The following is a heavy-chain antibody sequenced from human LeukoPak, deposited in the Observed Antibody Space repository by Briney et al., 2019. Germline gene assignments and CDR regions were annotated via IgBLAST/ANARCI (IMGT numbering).Heavy chain of an antibody. D-gene: IGHD2-8*01. J-gene: IGHJ4*02. CDR1: GFSLTTYP. Sequence: PGGSLRLSCAASGFSLTTYPMNWIRQVPGKGLEWVSHISSDGNTDYYADSVRVRFTMSRDNAKNSLDLHMNSLRTEDTAVYYCARDIVNGPFVTSLESWGQGALVTVSS. V-gene: IGHV3-48*03. CDR3: ARDIVNGPFVTSLES. CDR2: ISSDGNTD.